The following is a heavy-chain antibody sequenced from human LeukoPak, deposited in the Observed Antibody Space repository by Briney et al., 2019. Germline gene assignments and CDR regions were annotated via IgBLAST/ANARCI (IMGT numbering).Heavy chain of an antibody. D-gene: IGHD2-21*02. CDR3: ARIATYCGGDCYYYYGMDV. CDR1: GGTFSSYA. V-gene: IGHV1-69*13. CDR2: IIPIFGTA. Sequence: RASVKVSCKASGGTFSSYAISWVRQAPGQGLEWMGGIIPIFGTANYAQKFQGRVTITADEPTSTAYMELSSLRSEDTAVYYCARIATYCGGDCYYYYGMDVWGQGTTVTVSS. J-gene: IGHJ6*02.